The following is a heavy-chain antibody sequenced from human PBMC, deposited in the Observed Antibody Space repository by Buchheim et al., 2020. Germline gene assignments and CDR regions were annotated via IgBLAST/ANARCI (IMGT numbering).Heavy chain of an antibody. CDR2: INHSGST. V-gene: IGHV4-34*01. D-gene: IGHD5-24*01. J-gene: IGHJ5*02. Sequence: QVQLQQWGAGLLKPSETLSLTCAVYGGSFSGYYWSWIRQPPGKGLEWIGEINHSGSTNYDPSLKSRVTISVDTSKNQFSLKLSSVTAADTAVYYCARVLPRLISRGTRYNHDKKWIDPWGQGTL. CDR3: ARVLPRLISRGTRYNHDKKWIDP. CDR1: GGSFSGYY.